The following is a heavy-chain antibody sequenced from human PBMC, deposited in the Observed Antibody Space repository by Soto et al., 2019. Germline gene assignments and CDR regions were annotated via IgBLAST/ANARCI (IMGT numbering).Heavy chain of an antibody. CDR1: GYSFTSYG. CDR3: ARDSQVAGTDYYYGLDV. J-gene: IGHJ6*02. D-gene: IGHD6-19*01. V-gene: IGHV1-18*01. CDR2: ISTYNGNT. Sequence: QVQLVQSGAEVKKPGASVKVSCKASGYSFTSYGISWVRQAPGQGLEWMGRISTYNGNTHYAQKLRGRVTMTTDTSTGTAYMEVRSLRSDDTAVYFCARDSQVAGTDYYYGLDVWGQGTTVTVSS.